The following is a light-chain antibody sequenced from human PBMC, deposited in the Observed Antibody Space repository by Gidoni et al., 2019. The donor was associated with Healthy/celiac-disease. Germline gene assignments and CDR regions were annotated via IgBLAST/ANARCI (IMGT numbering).Light chain of an antibody. CDR3: SSYTSSSTLYV. V-gene: IGLV2-14*01. CDR1: SSDGGGYNY. Sequence: HSALTQPASVSGSPGQSITISCTGTSSDGGGYNYVSWYQQHPGKAPKLMIYDVSNRPSGVSNRCSGSKSGNTASLTISGLQAEDEADYYCSSYTSSSTLYVFGTGTKVTVL. J-gene: IGLJ1*01. CDR2: DVS.